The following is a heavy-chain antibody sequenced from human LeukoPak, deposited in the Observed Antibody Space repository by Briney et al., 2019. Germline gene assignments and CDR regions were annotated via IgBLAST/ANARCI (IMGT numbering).Heavy chain of an antibody. CDR2: IYYSGST. J-gene: IGHJ4*02. CDR3: ATIPVPYDSSGYYSSPFDY. Sequence: PSETLSLTCTVSGGSISSYYWSWIRQPPGKGLEWIGYIYYSGSTNYNPSLKSRVTISVDTSKNQFSLKLSSVTAADTAVYYCATIPVPYDSSGYYSSPFDYWGQGTLVTVSS. V-gene: IGHV4-59*08. CDR1: GGSISSYY. D-gene: IGHD3-22*01.